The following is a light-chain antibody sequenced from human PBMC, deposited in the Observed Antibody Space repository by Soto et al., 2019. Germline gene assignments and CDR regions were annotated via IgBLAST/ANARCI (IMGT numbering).Light chain of an antibody. Sequence: DIQMTPSPSTLSASLGDRVTITCRASQSISSWLAWYQQKPGKAPKLLIYDASSLESGVPSRFSGSGSGTEFTLTISSLQPDDFATYYCQQYNSYWTFGQGTKVDI. V-gene: IGKV1-5*01. CDR3: QQYNSYWT. CDR1: QSISSW. J-gene: IGKJ1*01. CDR2: DAS.